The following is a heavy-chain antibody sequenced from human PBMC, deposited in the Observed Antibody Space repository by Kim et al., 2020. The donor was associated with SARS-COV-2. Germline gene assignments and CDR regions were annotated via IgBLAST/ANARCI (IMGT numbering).Heavy chain of an antibody. V-gene: IGHV4-39*01. CDR3: ARQGAARPFYYFYYYGMDV. CDR2: IYYSGTA. J-gene: IGHJ6*01. D-gene: IGHD6-6*01. Sequence: SETLSLTCTVSGDSISSSSYYWGWIRQPPGKGLEWIGTIYYSGTAYYNPSLQSRVTISVDTSKNQFSLKLSSVTAADTAVYYCARQGAARPFYYFYYYGMDVWGQGTTVTVSS. CDR1: GDSISSSSYY.